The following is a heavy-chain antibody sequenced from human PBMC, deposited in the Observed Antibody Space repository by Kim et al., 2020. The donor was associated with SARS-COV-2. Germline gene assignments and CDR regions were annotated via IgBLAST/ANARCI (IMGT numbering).Heavy chain of an antibody. CDR1: GYTFTSYY. J-gene: IGHJ4*02. V-gene: IGHV1-46*01. Sequence: ASVKVSCKASGYTFTSYYMHWVRQAPGQGLEWMGIINPSGGSTSYAQKFQGRVTMTRDTSTSTVYMELSSLRSEDTAVYYCARDREGLRGPEGYYFDYWGQGTLVTVSS. CDR2: INPSGGST. D-gene: IGHD3-10*01. CDR3: ARDREGLRGPEGYYFDY.